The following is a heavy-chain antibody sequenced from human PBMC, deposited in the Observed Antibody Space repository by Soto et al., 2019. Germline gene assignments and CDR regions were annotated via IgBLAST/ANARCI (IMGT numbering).Heavy chain of an antibody. Sequence: SETLSLTCAVSGGSISSGGYSWSWIRQPPGKGLEWIGYMYHSGSTYYNPSLKSRVTISIDRSKNQFSLKLSSVTAADTAVYYCARPTSGWYYYYGMDVWGQGTTVTVSS. CDR2: MYHSGST. CDR1: GGSISSGGYS. CDR3: ARPTSGWYYYYGMDV. D-gene: IGHD6-19*01. V-gene: IGHV4-30-2*01. J-gene: IGHJ6*02.